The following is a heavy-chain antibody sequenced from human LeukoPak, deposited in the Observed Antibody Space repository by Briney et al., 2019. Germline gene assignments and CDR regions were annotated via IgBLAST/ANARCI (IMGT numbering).Heavy chain of an antibody. CDR2: ISASGAGT. J-gene: IGHJ3*01. CDR1: GFTFSDYA. Sequence: GGSLRLSCVASGFTFSDYAMNWVRQAPGKGPEWVSGISASGAGTYYADSVKGRFTISRDNFQNTLYLQMNSLGAEATAVYYCAKVLLFVVRAPQAFDFWGQGTMVTVSS. V-gene: IGHV3-23*01. D-gene: IGHD3-22*01. CDR3: AKVLLFVVRAPQAFDF.